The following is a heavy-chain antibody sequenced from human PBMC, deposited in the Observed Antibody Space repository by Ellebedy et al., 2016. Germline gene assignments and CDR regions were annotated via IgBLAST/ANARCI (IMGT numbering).Heavy chain of an antibody. CDR3: VSSAVETSGRLTGVFDL. V-gene: IGHV3-9*01. CDR1: GFTFDDYS. D-gene: IGHD6-19*01. CDR2: ISWNSGNI. Sequence: GGSLRLSXAASGFTFDDYSMHWVRQAPGKGLEWVSGISWNSGNIDYADSVKGRFTISRENAKNSLYLQMNGLRVGDTAVYYCVSSAVETSGRLTGVFDLWGRGTLVTVSS. J-gene: IGHJ2*01.